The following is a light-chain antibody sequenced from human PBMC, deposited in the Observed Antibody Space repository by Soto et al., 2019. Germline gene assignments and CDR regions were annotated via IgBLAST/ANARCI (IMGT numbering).Light chain of an antibody. Sequence: DIQVTQSPSTLSASVGDRVTIACRASQNINTWVAWYQQKPGKAPNLLIYDASSLERGVPSRFSGSGSGTEFTLTISILQSDDSATYYCHQYTDKWGMFGQGTKVEI. CDR1: QNINTW. J-gene: IGKJ1*01. CDR3: HQYTDKWGM. V-gene: IGKV1-5*01. CDR2: DAS.